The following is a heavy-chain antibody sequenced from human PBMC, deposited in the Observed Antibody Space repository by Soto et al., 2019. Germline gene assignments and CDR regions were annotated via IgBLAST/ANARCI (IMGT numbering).Heavy chain of an antibody. CDR1: GYTFTRYG. CDR3: AREGDVPYYYSGMDV. CDR2: ISGYDGRT. D-gene: IGHD2-21*02. J-gene: IGHJ6*02. Sequence: QVHLVQSGAEVKKPGASVKVSCKTSGYTFTRYGIIWVRQAPGQGREWMGWISGYDGRTNFAQKVQDRVTMTTDTSTSTVYMELRSLSSDDTAVYYCAREGDVPYYYSGMDVWGQGTTVTVSS. V-gene: IGHV1-18*01.